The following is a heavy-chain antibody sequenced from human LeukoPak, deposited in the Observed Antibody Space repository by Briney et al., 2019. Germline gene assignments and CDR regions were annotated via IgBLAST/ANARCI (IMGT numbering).Heavy chain of an antibody. Sequence: LSLTCAVYGGSFSGYYWSWIRQPPGKGLEWISYISRSSDTIYYADSVKGRFTISRDNAENSLYLQMNSLRDEDTAVYYCATDTYSLERGYWGQGTLVSVSS. D-gene: IGHD2-15*01. CDR2: ISRSSDTI. J-gene: IGHJ4*02. CDR1: GGSFSGYY. V-gene: IGHV3-11*04. CDR3: ATDTYSLERGY.